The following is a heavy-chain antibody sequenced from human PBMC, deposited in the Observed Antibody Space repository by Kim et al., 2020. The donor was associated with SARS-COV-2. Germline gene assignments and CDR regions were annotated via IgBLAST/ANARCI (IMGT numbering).Heavy chain of an antibody. CDR2: IYYTGST. Sequence: SETLSLTCTVSGGSISTYYWNWIRQPPGKGLEWIGYIYYTGSTNFNPSLRSRVTISFDASKTQISLKLSSVTAADTAVYFCARARPHFAEAHPEDFDFWG. V-gene: IGHV4-59*01. J-gene: IGHJ4*01. CDR3: ARARPHFAEAHPEDFDF. CDR1: GGSISTYY. D-gene: IGHD3-3*02.